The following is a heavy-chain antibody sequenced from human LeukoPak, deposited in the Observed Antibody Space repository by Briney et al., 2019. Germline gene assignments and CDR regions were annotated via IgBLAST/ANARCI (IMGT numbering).Heavy chain of an antibody. D-gene: IGHD3-3*01. CDR1: GFTFSSYS. V-gene: IGHV3-21*01. Sequence: GGSLRLSCAASGFTFSSYSMNWVRQAPGKGLEWVSSISSSSSYIYYADSVKGRFTISRDNAKNSPYLQMNSLRAEDTAVYYCARGPSILRFLEWLLPRIDYWGQGTLVTVSS. CDR3: ARGPSILRFLEWLLPRIDY. J-gene: IGHJ4*02. CDR2: ISSSSSYI.